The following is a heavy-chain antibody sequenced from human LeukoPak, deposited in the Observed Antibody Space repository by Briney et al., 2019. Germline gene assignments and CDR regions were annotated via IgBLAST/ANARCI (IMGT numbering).Heavy chain of an antibody. D-gene: IGHD1-26*01. CDR3: ARLSGSYWGWFDP. J-gene: IGHJ5*02. CDR2: IKQDGSEK. CDR1: GFTFSSYW. V-gene: IGHV3-7*01. Sequence: QSGGSLRLSCVASGFTFSSYWMSWVRQAPGKGLEWVANIKQDGSEKYYVDSVKGRFTISRDNAKNSLYLQMNSLRAEDTAVYYCARLSGSYWGWFDPWGQGTQVTVSS.